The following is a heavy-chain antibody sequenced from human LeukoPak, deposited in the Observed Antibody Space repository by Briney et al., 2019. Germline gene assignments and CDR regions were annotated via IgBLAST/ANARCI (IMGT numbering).Heavy chain of an antibody. V-gene: IGHV3-20*03. D-gene: IGHD2-15*01. CDR2: INWNGGST. CDR3: ARELGYCSGGSCERNYYFDY. J-gene: IGHJ4*02. Sequence: GGSLRLSYVASGFTFDDYGMSWVRQAPGKGLEWVSGINWNGGSTGYTDSVKGRFTISRDNAKNSLCLQMNSLRAEDTALYYCARELGYCSGGSCERNYYFDYWGQGTLVTVSS. CDR1: GFTFDDYG.